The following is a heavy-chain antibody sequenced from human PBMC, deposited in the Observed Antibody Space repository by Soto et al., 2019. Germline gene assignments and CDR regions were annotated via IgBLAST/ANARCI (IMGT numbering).Heavy chain of an antibody. J-gene: IGHJ4*02. CDR1: GFTFSSYG. CDR2: ISYDGSNK. V-gene: IGHV3-30*18. Sequence: QVQLVESGGGVVQPGRSLRLSCAASGFTFSSYGMHWVRQAPGKGLEWVAVISYDGSNKYYADSVKGRFTISRDNSKNPLYLQWNRLRAEDTAVYYCAKGPVGGFGELLYLFDYWGQGTLVTVSS. CDR3: AKGPVGGFGELLYLFDY. D-gene: IGHD3-10*01.